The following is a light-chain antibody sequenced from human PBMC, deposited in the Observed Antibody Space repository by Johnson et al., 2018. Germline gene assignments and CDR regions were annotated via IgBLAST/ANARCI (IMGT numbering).Light chain of an antibody. V-gene: IGLV1-51*02. CDR2: ENN. J-gene: IGLJ1*01. CDR3: GTWDSSLSAGNV. CDR1: SSNIGNNY. Sequence: QSVLTQPPSVSAAPGQKVTISCSGSSSNIGNNYVSWYQQLPGTAPKLLIYENNKRPSGIPDRFSGSKSGTSATLGITGLQTGDEAVYYCGTWDSSLSAGNVFGTGTQVTVL.